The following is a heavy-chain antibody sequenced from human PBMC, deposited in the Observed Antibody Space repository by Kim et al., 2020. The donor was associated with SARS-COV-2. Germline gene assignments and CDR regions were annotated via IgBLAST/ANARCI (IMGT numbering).Heavy chain of an antibody. Sequence: GGSLRLSCAASGFTFSSYWMHWVRQAPGKGLVWVSRINSDGSSTSYADSVKGRFTISRDNAKNTLYLQMNSLRAEDTAVYYCARVGPIYGEGAGSGYSYGYVNYYYYGMDVWGQGTTVTVSS. V-gene: IGHV3-74*01. D-gene: IGHD5-18*01. CDR3: ARVGPIYGEGAGSGYSYGYVNYYYYGMDV. CDR1: GFTFSSYW. CDR2: INSDGSST. J-gene: IGHJ6*02.